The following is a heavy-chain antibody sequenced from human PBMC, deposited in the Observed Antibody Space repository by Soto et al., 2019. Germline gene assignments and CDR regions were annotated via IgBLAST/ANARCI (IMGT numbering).Heavy chain of an antibody. CDR3: AKGLTIFGVVIPRMDV. Sequence: EVQLLESGGGLVQPGGSLRLSCAASGFTFSSYAMSWVRQAPGKGLEWVSAISGSGGSTYYADSVKGRFTISRDNSKNTLYLQMNSLRAEDTAVYYCAKGLTIFGVVIPRMDVWGQGTTVTVSS. V-gene: IGHV3-23*01. J-gene: IGHJ6*02. CDR2: ISGSGGST. CDR1: GFTFSSYA. D-gene: IGHD3-3*01.